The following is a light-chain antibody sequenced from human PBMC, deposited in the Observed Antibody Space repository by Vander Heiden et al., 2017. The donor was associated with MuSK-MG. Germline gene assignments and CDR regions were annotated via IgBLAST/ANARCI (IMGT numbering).Light chain of an antibody. Sequence: DIQMTQSPSSLSASVGDRVTITCRASQSISSYLNWYQQKPGKAPKLLIYAASSLQSGVPSRFSGSGSGTDFTLTISSLQPEDFATYYCQQSDSTPPWTFGQGTKVXIK. CDR3: QQSDSTPPWT. J-gene: IGKJ1*01. V-gene: IGKV1-39*01. CDR2: AAS. CDR1: QSISSY.